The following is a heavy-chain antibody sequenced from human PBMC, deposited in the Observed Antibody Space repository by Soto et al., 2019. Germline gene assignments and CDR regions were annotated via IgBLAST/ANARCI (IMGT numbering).Heavy chain of an antibody. CDR2: IYYSGNT. CDR3: ARGAVATSGGHDY. CDR1: GGSVSSGSYY. Sequence: QVQLQESGPGLVKPSETLSLTCTVSGGSVSSGSYYWSWIRQPPGKGLEWIGYIYYSGNTNYNPSLRRRVAISVDTSKNHFSLKLSSVTAADTAVYYCARGAVATSGGHDYWGQGTLVTVSS. J-gene: IGHJ4*02. V-gene: IGHV4-61*03. D-gene: IGHD6-19*01.